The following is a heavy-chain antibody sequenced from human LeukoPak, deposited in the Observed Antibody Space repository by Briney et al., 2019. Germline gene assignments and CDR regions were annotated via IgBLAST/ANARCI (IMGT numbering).Heavy chain of an antibody. CDR3: ARARADYYDSSGYYYRFDY. Sequence: SETLSLTCTVSGGSISSYYWSWIRQPAGKGLEWIGRIYTSGSTNYNPSLKSRVTMSVDTSKSQFSLKLSSVTAADTAVYYCARARADYYDSSGYYYRFDYWGQGTLVTVSS. CDR1: GGSISSYY. CDR2: IYTSGST. D-gene: IGHD3-22*01. J-gene: IGHJ4*02. V-gene: IGHV4-4*07.